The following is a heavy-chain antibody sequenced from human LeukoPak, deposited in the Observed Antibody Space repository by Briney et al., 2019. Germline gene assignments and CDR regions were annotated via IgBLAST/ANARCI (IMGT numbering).Heavy chain of an antibody. CDR3: ARLGLGTDS. D-gene: IGHD3-16*01. Sequence: GESLKISCKGSEYSFPNYWIAWVRQVPGKGLEWMGFIYPGDSETRYSPSFQGQVTISVDTSISTAYLQWSSLKASDTAMYYCARLGLGTDSWGQGTLVTVSS. CDR1: EYSFPNYW. J-gene: IGHJ4*02. CDR2: IYPGDSET. V-gene: IGHV5-51*01.